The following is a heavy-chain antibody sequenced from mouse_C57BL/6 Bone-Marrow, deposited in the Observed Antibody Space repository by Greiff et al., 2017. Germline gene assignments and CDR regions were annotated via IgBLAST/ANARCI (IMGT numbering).Heavy chain of an antibody. V-gene: IGHV3-8*01. CDR2: ISYSGST. CDR1: GYSITSDY. CDR3: ARSYGNSEGFAY. Sequence: EVQRVESGPGLAKPSQTLSLPCSVTGYSITSDYWNWIRKFPGNKLEYMGYISYSGSTYYNPSLKSRNSITRDTSKNQYYLQLNSVTTEDTATYDCARSYGNSEGFAYWGQGTLVTVAA. J-gene: IGHJ3*01. D-gene: IGHD2-1*01.